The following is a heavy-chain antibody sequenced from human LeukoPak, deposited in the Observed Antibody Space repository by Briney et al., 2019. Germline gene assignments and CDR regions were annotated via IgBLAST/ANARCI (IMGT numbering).Heavy chain of an antibody. V-gene: IGHV1-18*01. CDR2: ISGYNGNT. CDR1: GYTFTTYN. Sequence: ASVKVSCKASGYTFTTYNINWVRQAPGQGLEWMGWISGYNGNTNYAQKLQGRVTMTTDTSTSTAYMELRSLRSDDTAVYYCARGQGGYFDWLPHHYYYYYYMDVWGKGTTVTISS. D-gene: IGHD3-9*01. J-gene: IGHJ6*03. CDR3: ARGQGGYFDWLPHHYYYYYYMDV.